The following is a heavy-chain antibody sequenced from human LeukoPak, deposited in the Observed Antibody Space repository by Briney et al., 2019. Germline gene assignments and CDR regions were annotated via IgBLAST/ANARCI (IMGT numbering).Heavy chain of an antibody. D-gene: IGHD6-13*01. CDR1: GYTFTRYD. CDR3: ATDPGIAAAGKVY. Sequence: ASVKVSCKASGYTFTRYDINWVRQATGQGLEWMGWMNPNSGNTGYAQKFQGRVTITRNTSISTAYMELSSLRSEDTAVYYCATDPGIAAAGKVYWGQGTLVTVSS. J-gene: IGHJ4*02. CDR2: MNPNSGNT. V-gene: IGHV1-8*03.